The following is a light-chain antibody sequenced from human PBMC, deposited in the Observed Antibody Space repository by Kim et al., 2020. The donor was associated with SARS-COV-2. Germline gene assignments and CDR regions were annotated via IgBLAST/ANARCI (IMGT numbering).Light chain of an antibody. CDR3: QQYYSSPYT. V-gene: IGKV4-1*01. J-gene: IGKJ2*01. CDR2: WAS. CDR1: QSVLYSSNDKNY. Sequence: DIVMTQSPDSLPVSLGERATINRKSSQSVLYSSNDKNYLAWYQQKPGQPPKLLIYWASTRGSGVPDRFSGSGSGTDFTLTISSLQAEDVEVYYCQQYYSSPYTFGQGTKLEI.